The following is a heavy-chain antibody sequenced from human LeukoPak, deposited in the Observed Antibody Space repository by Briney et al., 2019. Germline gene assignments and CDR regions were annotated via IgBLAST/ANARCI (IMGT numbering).Heavy chain of an antibody. V-gene: IGHV4-34*01. J-gene: IGHJ4*02. Sequence: ASETLSLTCAVYGGSFSGYYWSWIRQPPGKGLEWIGEINHSGSTNYNPSLKSRVTISVDTSKNQFPLKLSSVTAADTAVYYCARGRSSSNWGQGTLVTVSS. D-gene: IGHD6-6*01. CDR3: ARGRSSSN. CDR1: GGSFSGYY. CDR2: INHSGST.